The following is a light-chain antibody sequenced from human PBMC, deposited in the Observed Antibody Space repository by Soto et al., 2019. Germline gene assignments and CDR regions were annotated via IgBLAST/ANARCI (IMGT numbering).Light chain of an antibody. CDR3: QQYASSPRT. J-gene: IGKJ1*01. CDR1: QSIGDND. V-gene: IGKV3-20*01. Sequence: EIVLTQSPGTLSLSPGERGTLSCRASQSIGDNDLAWYQQKPGQAPRLLIYGASSRATGIPDRFSGSGSGTDFTLTISRLEPEDFAVYYCQQYASSPRTFGQGTRVEFK. CDR2: GAS.